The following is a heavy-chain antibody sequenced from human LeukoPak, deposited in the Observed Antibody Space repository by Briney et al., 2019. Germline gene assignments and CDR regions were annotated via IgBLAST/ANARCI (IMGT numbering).Heavy chain of an antibody. CDR1: GFTFSSYW. CDR2: ISSSSSYI. Sequence: GGSLRLSCAASGFTFSSYWMNWVRQAPGKGLEWVSSISSSSSYIYYADSVKGRFTISRDNAKNSLYLQMNSLRAEDTAVYYCARASDYYDSSGYYGFDYWGQGTLVTVSS. D-gene: IGHD3-22*01. V-gene: IGHV3-21*01. J-gene: IGHJ4*02. CDR3: ARASDYYDSSGYYGFDY.